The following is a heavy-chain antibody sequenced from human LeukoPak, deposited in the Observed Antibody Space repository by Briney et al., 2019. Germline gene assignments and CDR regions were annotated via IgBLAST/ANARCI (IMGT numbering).Heavy chain of an antibody. D-gene: IGHD2-2*01. CDR2: INPNSGGT. CDR3: ARGHCSSTSCYAGDYYYYYYGMDV. CDR1: GYTFTGYY. Sequence: ASVKVSCKASGYTFTGYYMHWVRQAPGQGLEWMGWINPNSGGTNYAQKFQGWVTMTRDTSISTAYMELSRLRSGDTAVYYCARGHCSSTSCYAGDYYYYYYGMDVWGKGTTVTVSS. V-gene: IGHV1-2*04. J-gene: IGHJ6*04.